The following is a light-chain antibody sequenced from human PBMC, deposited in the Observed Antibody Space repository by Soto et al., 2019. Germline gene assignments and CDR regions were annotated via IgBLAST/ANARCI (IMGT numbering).Light chain of an antibody. Sequence: ETGMTQSPATLSVSPGDRATLSCSASQSVSYNLAWYQQKPGQAPRLLIYDASTRATGIPARFSGSASGTEFTLTISSLLSEDFAVYYCQQYNNCPLSFGGGTKVEMK. CDR3: QQYNNCPLS. CDR1: QSVSYN. V-gene: IGKV3D-15*01. CDR2: DAS. J-gene: IGKJ4*01.